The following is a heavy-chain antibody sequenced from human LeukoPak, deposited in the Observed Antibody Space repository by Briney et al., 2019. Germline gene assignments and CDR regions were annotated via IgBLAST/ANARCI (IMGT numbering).Heavy chain of an antibody. Sequence: GESLKISCKGSGYSFTSYWIGWVRQMPGKGLEWMGIIYPGDSDTRYSPSFQGQVTISADKSISTAYLQWSSLKASDTAMYYCARRGSSGSHHDAFDIWGQGTMVTVSS. CDR3: ARRGSSGSHHDAFDI. CDR2: IYPGDSDT. J-gene: IGHJ3*02. V-gene: IGHV5-51*01. D-gene: IGHD1-26*01. CDR1: GYSFTSYW.